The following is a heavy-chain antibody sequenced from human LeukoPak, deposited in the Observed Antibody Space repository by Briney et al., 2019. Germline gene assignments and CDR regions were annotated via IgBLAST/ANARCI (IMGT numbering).Heavy chain of an antibody. D-gene: IGHD1-26*01. Sequence: GASVKVSCKVSGYTLTELSMHWVRQAPGKGLEWMGGFDPEDGDTIYAQKFQGRVTMTEDTSTDTAYMELSSLRSEDTAVYYCATLSQVGATVDYWGQGTLVTVSS. CDR1: GYTLTELS. V-gene: IGHV1-24*01. CDR2: FDPEDGDT. J-gene: IGHJ4*02. CDR3: ATLSQVGATVDY.